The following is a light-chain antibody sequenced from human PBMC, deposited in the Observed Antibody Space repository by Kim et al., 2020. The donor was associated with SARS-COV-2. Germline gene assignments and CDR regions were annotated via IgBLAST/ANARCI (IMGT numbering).Light chain of an antibody. V-gene: IGLV2-8*01. CDR1: GSAFDAYDY. J-gene: IGLJ1*01. CDR2: GVT. Sequence: SVPTSCSGTGSAFDAYDYVSWYQHPPGEAPTLLIYGVTKRPSGVPDRFSGSKSGNTASLTVSGLQADDEADYYCSSYAGNTNFCIFGGGTKVTVL. CDR3: SSYAGNTNFCI.